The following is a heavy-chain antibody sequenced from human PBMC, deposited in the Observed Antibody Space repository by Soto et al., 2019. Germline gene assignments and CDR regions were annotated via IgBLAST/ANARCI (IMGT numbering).Heavy chain of an antibody. CDR1: GFTFSSYA. Sequence: QVQLVESGGGVVQPGRSLRLSCAASGFTFSSYAMHWVRQAPVKGLEWVAVISYDGSNKYYADSVQGRFTISRDNSKNTLYLQMNGLRAEDTAVYYCARDLGYCGNSGGYFDYWGQGTLVTVSS. V-gene: IGHV3-30-3*01. CDR3: ARDLGYCGNSGGYFDY. CDR2: ISYDGSNK. J-gene: IGHJ4*02. D-gene: IGHD6-25*01.